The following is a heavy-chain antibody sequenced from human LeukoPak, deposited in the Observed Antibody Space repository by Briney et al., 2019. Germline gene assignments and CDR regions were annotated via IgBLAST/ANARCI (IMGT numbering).Heavy chain of an antibody. CDR3: VKVDT. Sequence: GGSLRLSCAASGFPFDDYTIHWVRQTPGKGLEWVSLISWDGGTTFYADPVKGRFTISRDNSKNTLYLQMDSLSAEDTAVYYCVKVDTWGQGTLVTVSS. D-gene: IGHD5-18*01. CDR1: GFPFDDYT. J-gene: IGHJ4*02. V-gene: IGHV3-43*01. CDR2: ISWDGGTT.